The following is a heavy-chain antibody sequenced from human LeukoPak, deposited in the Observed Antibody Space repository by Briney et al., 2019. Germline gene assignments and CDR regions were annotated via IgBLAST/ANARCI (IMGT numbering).Heavy chain of an antibody. CDR3: AREARVSYYYGSGSHLPDY. D-gene: IGHD3-10*01. V-gene: IGHV1-2*04. CDR1: GYTFTSYA. Sequence: ASVKVSCKASGYTFTSYAMNWVRQAPGQGLEWMGWINPNSGGTNYAQKFQGWVTMTRDTSISTAYMELSRLRSDDTAVYYCAREARVSYYYGSGSHLPDYWGQGTLVTVSS. CDR2: INPNSGGT. J-gene: IGHJ4*02.